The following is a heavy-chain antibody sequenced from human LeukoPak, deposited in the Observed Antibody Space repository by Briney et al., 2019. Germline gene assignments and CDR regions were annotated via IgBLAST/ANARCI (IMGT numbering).Heavy chain of an antibody. CDR2: IYSSGST. J-gene: IGHJ4*02. Sequence: KTSETLSLTCTVSGDSMSSYYWSWIRQPPGKGLEWIGYIYSSGSTSYNPSLESRLIISVDMSKSQFSLRLSSVTAADTAVYYCAGRSCANGFYFDYWGQGTLVTVSS. V-gene: IGHV4-59*08. CDR3: AGRSCANGFYFDY. D-gene: IGHD2-8*01. CDR1: GDSMSSYY.